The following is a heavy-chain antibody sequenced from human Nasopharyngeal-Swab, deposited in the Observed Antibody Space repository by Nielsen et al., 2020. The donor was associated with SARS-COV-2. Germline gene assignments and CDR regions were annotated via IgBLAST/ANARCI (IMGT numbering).Heavy chain of an antibody. CDR3: AKTSYEVLYQGLVDY. CDR2: TSYQGSNT. D-gene: IGHD2-2*02. V-gene: IGHV3-30*18. CDR1: GLTFSRYG. J-gene: IGHJ4*02. Sequence: GESLKISCVASGLTFSRYGMHWVRQAPGKGLEWVAITSYQGSNTYYADSVKGRFTISRDNSKNTLYLQMNSLRAEDTAMYYCAKTSYEVLYQGLVDYWGQGTLVTVSS.